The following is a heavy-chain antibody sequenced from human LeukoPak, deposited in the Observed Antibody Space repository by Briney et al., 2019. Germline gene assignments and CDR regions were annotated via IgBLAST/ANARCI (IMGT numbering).Heavy chain of an antibody. Sequence: ASVKVSCKASGYTFTGYYMHWVRQAPGQGLEWMGWINPNSGGTNYAQKFQGRVTMTRDTSISTAYMELSRLRSDDTAVYYCARAAVVVAATHFDYWGQGTLVTVFS. D-gene: IGHD2-15*01. CDR2: INPNSGGT. V-gene: IGHV1-2*02. CDR3: ARAAVVVAATHFDY. CDR1: GYTFTGYY. J-gene: IGHJ4*02.